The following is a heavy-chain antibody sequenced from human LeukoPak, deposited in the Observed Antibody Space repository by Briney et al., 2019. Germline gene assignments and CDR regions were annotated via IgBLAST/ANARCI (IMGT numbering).Heavy chain of an antibody. CDR1: GFTFSSYS. CDR2: ISSSSSTI. Sequence: GGSLRLSCAASGFTFSSYSMNWVRQAPGKGLEWVSYISSSSSTIYYADSVKGRFTISRDNAKNSLYLQMSSLRAEDTAVYYCARLDWSNAFDIWGQGTMVTVSS. CDR3: ARLDWSNAFDI. D-gene: IGHD3/OR15-3a*01. V-gene: IGHV3-48*01. J-gene: IGHJ3*02.